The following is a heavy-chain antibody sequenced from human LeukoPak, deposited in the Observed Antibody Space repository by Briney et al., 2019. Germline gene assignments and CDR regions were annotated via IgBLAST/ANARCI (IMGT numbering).Heavy chain of an antibody. Sequence: GASVKVSCKASGYTFTSYYMHWVRQAPGQGLGWMGIINPSGGSTSYAQKFQGRVTTTRDTSTSTVYMELSSLRSEDTAVYYCARDDSSGYYLLTYYMDVWGKGTTVTVSS. D-gene: IGHD3-22*01. V-gene: IGHV1-46*01. CDR2: INPSGGST. J-gene: IGHJ6*03. CDR3: ARDDSSGYYLLTYYMDV. CDR1: GYTFTSYY.